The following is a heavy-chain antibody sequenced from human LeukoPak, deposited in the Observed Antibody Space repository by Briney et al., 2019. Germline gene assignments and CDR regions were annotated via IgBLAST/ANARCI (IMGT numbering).Heavy chain of an antibody. J-gene: IGHJ6*02. CDR2: IYYSGST. V-gene: IGHV4-59*01. CDR3: ARGYSSGWFHMDV. CDR1: GGSISSYY. Sequence: SETLSLTCTVSGGSISSYYWSWIRQPPGKGLEWIGYIYYSGSTNYNPSLKSRVTISVDTSKNQFSLKLSSVTAADTAVYYCARGYSSGWFHMDVWGQGTTVTVS. D-gene: IGHD6-19*01.